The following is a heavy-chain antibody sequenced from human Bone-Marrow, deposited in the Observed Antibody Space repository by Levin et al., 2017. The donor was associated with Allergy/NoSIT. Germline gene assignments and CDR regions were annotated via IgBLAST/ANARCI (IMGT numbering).Heavy chain of an antibody. V-gene: IGHV3-15*01. J-gene: IGHJ4*02. Sequence: GGSLRLSCAASGFTFSNAWMSWVRQAPGKGLEWVGRIKSKTDGGTTDYAAPVKGRFTIPRDDSKNTLYLQMNSLKTEDTAVYYCTTEAHDYIWGSYRDYFDYWGQGTLVTVSS. CDR3: TTEAHDYIWGSYRDYFDY. CDR1: GFTFSNAW. CDR2: IKSKTDGGTT. D-gene: IGHD3-16*02.